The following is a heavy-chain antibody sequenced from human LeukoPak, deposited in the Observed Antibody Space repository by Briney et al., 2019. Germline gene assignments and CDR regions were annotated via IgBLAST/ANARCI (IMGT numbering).Heavy chain of an antibody. V-gene: IGHV4-59*01. Sequence: PSETLSLTCTVSGGSMSNYYWSWIRQPPGKGLEWIGHIYYKGSTNYNPSLKSQVTISVDTSKNQFSLELSSVTAADTAVYYCARGYYDSSGYYLFDYWGQGSLVTVSS. D-gene: IGHD3-22*01. CDR3: ARGYYDSSGYYLFDY. CDR2: IYYKGST. CDR1: GGSMSNYY. J-gene: IGHJ4*02.